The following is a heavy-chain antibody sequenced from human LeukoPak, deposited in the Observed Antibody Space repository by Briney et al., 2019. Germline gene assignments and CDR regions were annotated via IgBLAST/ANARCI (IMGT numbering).Heavy chain of an antibody. D-gene: IGHD3-10*01. J-gene: IGHJ4*02. CDR1: GYKFITYW. Sequence: GESLKISCKGSGYKFITYWIGWVRQMPGKGLEWMGVIYPGDSDTRYSPSFRGQVTISAHKSITTAYLQWSSLKASDTAMYYCARLDGSGSYSRGPDYWGQGTLATVSS. CDR2: IYPGDSDT. CDR3: ARLDGSGSYSRGPDY. V-gene: IGHV5-51*01.